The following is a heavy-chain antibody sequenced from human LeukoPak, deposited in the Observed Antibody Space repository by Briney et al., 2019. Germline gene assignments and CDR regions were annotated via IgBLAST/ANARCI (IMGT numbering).Heavy chain of an antibody. CDR1: GYTFTSYG. J-gene: IGHJ6*03. V-gene: IGHV1-18*01. Sequence: ASVKVSCKASGYTFTSYGISWVRQAPGQGLEWMGWISAYNGNTNYAQKLQGRVTMTTDTSTSTAYMDLGSLRSDDTAVYYCARDLHRVVVRGVPHYYYYMDVWGKGTTVTISS. D-gene: IGHD3-10*01. CDR2: ISAYNGNT. CDR3: ARDLHRVVVRGVPHYYYYMDV.